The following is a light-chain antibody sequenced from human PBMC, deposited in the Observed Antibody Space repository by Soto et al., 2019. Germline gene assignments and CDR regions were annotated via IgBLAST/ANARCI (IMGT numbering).Light chain of an antibody. CDR1: QSVRNW. CDR2: ATS. CDR3: QQSYKMPS. Sequence: DIQMTQSPSTLFASVGDRVTITCRASQSVRNWLAWYQQKPGRAPQLLIHATSNLQIGVPSRFSGSGSGTEFTLTISSLEPEDFGTYYCQQSYKMPSFGQGTRLEIK. V-gene: IGKV1-39*01. J-gene: IGKJ5*01.